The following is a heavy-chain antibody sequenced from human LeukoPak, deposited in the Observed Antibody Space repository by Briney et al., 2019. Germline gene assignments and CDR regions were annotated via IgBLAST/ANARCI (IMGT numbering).Heavy chain of an antibody. V-gene: IGHV1-18*01. D-gene: IGHD2-2*01. CDR3: ARFTPRLTREKFDY. J-gene: IGHJ4*02. Sequence: GASVKVSCKASSYTFTNYDINWARQAPGQGLECMGWISAYNGNTRYAQKFQGRVTMTTDTSTSTAYMELRSLRSDDTAVYYCARFTPRLTREKFDYWGQGTLVTVSS. CDR2: ISAYNGNT. CDR1: SYTFTNYD.